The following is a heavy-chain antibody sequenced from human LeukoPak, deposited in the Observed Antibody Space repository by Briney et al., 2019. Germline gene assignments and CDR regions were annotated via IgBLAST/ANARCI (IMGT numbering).Heavy chain of an antibody. CDR1: GASVSSGSYY. V-gene: IGHV4-61*01. Sequence: PSETLSLTCTVSGASVSSGSYYWSWIRQPPGKGLEWIGYFSYSGSTNYNPSLKSRVTVSVDTSKNQFSLKLTSVTAADTAVYYCARSVCGGDCYDKPFLFDSWGQGTLVTVSS. CDR3: ARSVCGGDCYDKPFLFDS. D-gene: IGHD2-21*02. CDR2: FSYSGST. J-gene: IGHJ4*02.